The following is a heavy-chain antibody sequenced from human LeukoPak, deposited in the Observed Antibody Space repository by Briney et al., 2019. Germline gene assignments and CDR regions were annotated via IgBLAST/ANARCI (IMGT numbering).Heavy chain of an antibody. CDR2: INHSGET. V-gene: IGHV4-34*01. CDR3: ARGPGSGSYYAWFDS. D-gene: IGHD1-26*01. Sequence: PGGSLRLSCAASGFTFSSYAMSWIRQPPGKGLEWIGEINHSGETYYNPSLKSRVTISVDTSKNQISLSVSSVTAADTAVYFCARGPGSGSYYAWFDSWGQGTLVTVSS. J-gene: IGHJ5*01. CDR1: GFTFSSYA.